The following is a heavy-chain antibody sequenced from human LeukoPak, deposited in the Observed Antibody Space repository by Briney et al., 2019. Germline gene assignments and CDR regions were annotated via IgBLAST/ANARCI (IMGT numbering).Heavy chain of an antibody. CDR3: ARDGDYYDSSGPTQYYYYGMDV. CDR1: GYTFTSYA. D-gene: IGHD3-22*01. Sequence: ASVKVSCKAPGYTFTSYAMNWVRQAPGQGLEWMGWINTNTGNPTYAQGFTGRFVFSLDTSVSTAYLQISSLKAEDTAVYYCARDGDYYDSSGPTQYYYYGMDVWGQGTTVTVSS. J-gene: IGHJ6*02. CDR2: INTNTGNP. V-gene: IGHV7-4-1*02.